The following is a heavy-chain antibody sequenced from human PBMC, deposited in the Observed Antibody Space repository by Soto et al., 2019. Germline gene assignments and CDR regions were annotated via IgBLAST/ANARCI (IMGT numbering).Heavy chain of an antibody. V-gene: IGHV1-18*01. CDR1: GYTFTSYG. Sequence: GASVKVSCKASGYTFTSYGISWVRQAPGQGLEWMGWINPNNGNTNYAQKFQGWVTMTTDTSTSTAYMELSRLRSDDTAVYYCARDGGYSGYSLYYFDYWGQGTXVTVSS. J-gene: IGHJ4*02. CDR2: INPNNGNT. D-gene: IGHD5-12*01. CDR3: ARDGGYSGYSLYYFDY.